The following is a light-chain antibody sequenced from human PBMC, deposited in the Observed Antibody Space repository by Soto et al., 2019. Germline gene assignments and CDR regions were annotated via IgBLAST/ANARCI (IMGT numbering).Light chain of an antibody. J-gene: IGKJ1*01. Sequence: DIQMTQSPSTRSASFGDGVTITCRASQRISTWLAWYQQKPGKAPKLLIYDASSLESGVPSRFSGSGSGTEFTLTISSLQPDDFATYYCQHYNSYSEAFGQGTKVDIK. CDR3: QHYNSYSEA. CDR2: DAS. V-gene: IGKV1-5*01. CDR1: QRISTW.